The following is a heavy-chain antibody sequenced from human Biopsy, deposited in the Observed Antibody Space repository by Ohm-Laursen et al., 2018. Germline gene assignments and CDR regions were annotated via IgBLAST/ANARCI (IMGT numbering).Heavy chain of an antibody. CDR3: ARERDP. V-gene: IGHV1-2*02. CDR1: GYTFTDYY. CDR2: IDTINGGA. J-gene: IGHJ5*02. Sequence: AASVKVSCKASGYTFTDYYVHWVRQAPGHGLEWMGWIDTINGGARYAQKFQGGVTMTRDTSISTAYMELSRLTSDDTAVYYCARERDPWGQGTLVTVSS.